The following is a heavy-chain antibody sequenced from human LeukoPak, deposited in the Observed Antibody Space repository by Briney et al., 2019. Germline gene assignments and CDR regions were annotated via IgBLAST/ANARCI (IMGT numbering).Heavy chain of an antibody. J-gene: IGHJ4*02. Sequence: SETLSLTCTVSGGSISSYYWSWIRQPPGKGLEWIGYIYYSGSTNYNPSLKSRVTISVDTSKNQFSLKLGSVTAADTAVYYCARVYTTTHDFDYWRQGTLVTVSS. CDR2: IYYSGST. V-gene: IGHV4-59*01. CDR3: ARVYTTTHDFDY. D-gene: IGHD5-12*01. CDR1: GGSISSYY.